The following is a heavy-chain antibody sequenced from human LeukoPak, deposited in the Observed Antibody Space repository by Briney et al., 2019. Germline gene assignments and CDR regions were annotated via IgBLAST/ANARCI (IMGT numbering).Heavy chain of an antibody. Sequence: GGSLRLSCAASGFSIRGYWMHWVRQAPGKGLMWVSRIKSDGSWTNYADSVRGRFTISRDNAKNTLFLQMVGLRAEDTAIYYCVRDGDAYDFDLWGQGILVTVSS. CDR3: VRDGDAYDFDL. CDR2: IKSDGSWT. V-gene: IGHV3-74*01. D-gene: IGHD5-12*01. CDR1: GFSIRGYW. J-gene: IGHJ4*02.